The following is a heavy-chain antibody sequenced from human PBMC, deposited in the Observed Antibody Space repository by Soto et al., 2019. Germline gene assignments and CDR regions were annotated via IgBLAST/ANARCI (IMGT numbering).Heavy chain of an antibody. CDR2: INHSGST. CDR1: GGSFSGYY. J-gene: IGHJ5*02. CDR3: ARVSRYSSSFRGPYNWFDP. V-gene: IGHV4-34*01. D-gene: IGHD6-13*01. Sequence: PSETLSLTCAVYGGSFSGYYWSWIRQPPGKGLEWIGEINHSGSTNYNPSLKSRVTISVDTSKNQFSLKLSSVTAADTAVYYCARVSRYSSSFRGPYNWFDPWGQGTLVTVSS.